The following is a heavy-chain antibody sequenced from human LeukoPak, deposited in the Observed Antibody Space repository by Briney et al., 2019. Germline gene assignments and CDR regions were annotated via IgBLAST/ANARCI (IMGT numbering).Heavy chain of an antibody. CDR3: ARDQGVGVHDY. D-gene: IGHD1-26*01. J-gene: IGHJ4*02. Sequence: ASVKVSCKASGYTFASYYMHWVRQAPGQGLEWMGIISPSGGSATYAQKFQGRVTMTRDTSKNQFSLKLSSVTAADTAVYYCARDQGVGVHDYWGQGTLVTVSS. CDR1: GYTFASYY. V-gene: IGHV1-46*01. CDR2: ISPSGGSA.